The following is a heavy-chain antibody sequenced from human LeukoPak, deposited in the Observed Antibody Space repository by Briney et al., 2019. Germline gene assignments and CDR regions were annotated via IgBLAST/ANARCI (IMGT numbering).Heavy chain of an antibody. V-gene: IGHV1-8*01. CDR2: TNPKSGNT. CDR1: VNTFTSYD. J-gene: IGHJ6*02. Sequence: ASVTVSFKSSVNTFTSYDINWVRQATGQGLAWMGWTNPKSGNTGYAQRFQGRVSMTSNTSISTAYMELSSLSSDDTAVYYCAKMARTGNYYYGMDVWGQGTTVTVSS. CDR3: AKMARTGNYYYGMDV. D-gene: IGHD5-24*01.